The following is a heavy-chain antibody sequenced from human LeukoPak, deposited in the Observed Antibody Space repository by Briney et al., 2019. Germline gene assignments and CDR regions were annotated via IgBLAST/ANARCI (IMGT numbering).Heavy chain of an antibody. J-gene: IGHJ6*02. CDR2: ISYDGSNK. D-gene: IGHD2/OR15-2a*01. CDR1: GFTFSSYA. Sequence: PGRSLRLSCAASGFTFSSYAMHWVRQAPGKGLEWVAVISYDGSNKYYADSVKGRFTISRDNSKNTLYLQMNSLRAEDTAVYYCARDSTPAHVIGGLNYGMDVWGQGTTVTVSS. V-gene: IGHV3-30-3*01. CDR3: ARDSTPAHVIGGLNYGMDV.